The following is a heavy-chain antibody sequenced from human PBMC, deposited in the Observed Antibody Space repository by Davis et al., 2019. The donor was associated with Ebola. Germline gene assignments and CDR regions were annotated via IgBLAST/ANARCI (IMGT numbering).Heavy chain of an antibody. CDR1: GYTFTSYY. CDR2: INPSGGST. J-gene: IGHJ6*02. V-gene: IGHV1-46*01. D-gene: IGHD3-10*01. Sequence: ASVKVSCKASGYTFTSYYMHWVRQAPGQGLEWMGIINPSGGSTSYAQKFQGRVTMTRDTSTSTVYMELSSLRSEDTAVYYCAKHYGWYYGMDVWGQGTTVTVSS. CDR3: AKHYGWYYGMDV.